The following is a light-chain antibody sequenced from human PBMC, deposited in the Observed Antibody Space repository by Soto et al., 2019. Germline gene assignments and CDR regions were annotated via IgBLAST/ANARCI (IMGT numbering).Light chain of an antibody. CDR1: QSINRY. CDR3: QQLSTYPLT. V-gene: IGKV1-39*01. Sequence: DIQMTQSPSSLSASVGDRVTITCRASQSINRYLNWYQQKPGTAPKLLISGASSLQSGVPSRFSGSGSGTDFTLTISSLQPEDFATYYCQQLSTYPLTFGGGTKVDIK. J-gene: IGKJ4*01. CDR2: GAS.